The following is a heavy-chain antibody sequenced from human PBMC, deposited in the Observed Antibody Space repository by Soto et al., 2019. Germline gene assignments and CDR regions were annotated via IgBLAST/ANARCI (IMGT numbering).Heavy chain of an antibody. CDR2: ISAGGDRT. Sequence: GGSLRLSCVASGFTFNSFDMCWVRQAPGKRLEWVSGISAGGDRTYYADSVGGRFTISRDNSRNTLYLQMNGMRVEDTAVYYFWKGAPRRSGMSYFDKWGQGALVDIFS. J-gene: IGHJ4*01. D-gene: IGHD6-19*01. CDR3: WKGAPRRSGMSYFDK. V-gene: IGHV3-23*01. CDR1: GFTFNSFD.